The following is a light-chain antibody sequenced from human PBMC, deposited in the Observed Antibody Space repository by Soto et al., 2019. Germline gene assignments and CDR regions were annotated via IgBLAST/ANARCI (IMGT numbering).Light chain of an antibody. CDR3: VAWDDNLSSRV. V-gene: IGLV1-47*01. Sequence: QSVLTQPPSLSGTPGQTVTISCIGSRSNIGSAIVHWYQQLPGTAPKHLIYMNNQRPSGVHDRFSGSKSGTSASLVITGLRPEDEADYYCVAWDDNLSSRVFGGGTKVTVL. CDR1: RSNIGSAI. CDR2: MNN. J-gene: IGLJ3*02.